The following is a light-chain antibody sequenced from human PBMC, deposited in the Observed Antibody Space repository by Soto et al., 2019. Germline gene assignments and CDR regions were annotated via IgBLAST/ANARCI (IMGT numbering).Light chain of an antibody. CDR2: DVT. V-gene: IGLV2-11*01. Sequence: QSALTQPRSVSGSPGQSATIACTGTSSDVGRYDYVSWYQQHPGEAPKLVVYDVTKRPSGVPDRFSGSKSGNTASLTISGLQAEDEADYYCCSYAGIYSYVFGTGTKLTVL. CDR1: SSDVGRYDY. CDR3: CSYAGIYSYV. J-gene: IGLJ1*01.